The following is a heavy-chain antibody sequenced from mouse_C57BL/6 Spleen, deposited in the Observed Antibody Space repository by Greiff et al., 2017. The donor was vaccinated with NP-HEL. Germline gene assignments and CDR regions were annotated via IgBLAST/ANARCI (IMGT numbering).Heavy chain of an antibody. CDR2: INPSNGGT. D-gene: IGHD1-1*01. J-gene: IGHJ2*01. Sequence: QVQLQQPGTELVKPGASVKLSCKASGYTFTSYWMHWVKQRPGQGLEWIGNINPSNGGTNYNEKFKSKATLTVDKSSSPAYMQLSSRTSEDSSVYYCARPYYYCSSYLDYWGQGTTLTVSS. CDR1: GYTFTSYW. V-gene: IGHV1-53*01. CDR3: ARPYYYCSSYLDY.